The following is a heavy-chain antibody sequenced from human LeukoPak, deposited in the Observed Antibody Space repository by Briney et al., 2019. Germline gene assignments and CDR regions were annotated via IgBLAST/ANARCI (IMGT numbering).Heavy chain of an antibody. Sequence: SVKVSCKASGGTFNSYAITWVRQAPGQGLEWMGGIIPIFGTANYAQKFQGRVTITADGSTSTAYMELSSLRSEDTAVYYCARSDSGSYSYYFDYWGQGTLVTVSS. V-gene: IGHV1-69*13. D-gene: IGHD1-26*01. J-gene: IGHJ4*02. CDR3: ARSDSGSYSYYFDY. CDR2: IIPIFGTA. CDR1: GGTFNSYA.